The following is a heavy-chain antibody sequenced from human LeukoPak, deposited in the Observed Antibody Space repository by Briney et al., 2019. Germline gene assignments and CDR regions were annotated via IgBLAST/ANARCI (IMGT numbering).Heavy chain of an antibody. CDR1: GGSFSGYY. CDR3: ARRNVDTAMDTFDY. V-gene: IGHV4-34*01. CDR2: INHSGST. J-gene: IGHJ4*02. D-gene: IGHD5-18*01. Sequence: SETLSLTCAVYGGSFSGYYWSWIRQPPGKGLEWIGEINHSGSTNYNPSLKSRVTISVDTSKNQFSLKLSSVTAADTAVYYCARRNVDTAMDTFDYWGQGTLVTVSS.